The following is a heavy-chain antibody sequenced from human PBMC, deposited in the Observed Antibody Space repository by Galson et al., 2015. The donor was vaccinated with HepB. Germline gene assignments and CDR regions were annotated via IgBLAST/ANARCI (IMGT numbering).Heavy chain of an antibody. V-gene: IGHV3-48*01. D-gene: IGHD3-3*01. J-gene: IGHJ4*02. Sequence: SLRLSCAASGFTFSSYSMNWVRQAPGKGLEWVSYISSSSSTIYYADSVKGRFTISRDNAKNSLYLQMNSLRGEDTAVYYCARGPNYYDFWSGSNIPLYFDYWGQGTLVTVSS. CDR3: ARGPNYYDFWSGSNIPLYFDY. CDR1: GFTFSSYS. CDR2: ISSSSSTI.